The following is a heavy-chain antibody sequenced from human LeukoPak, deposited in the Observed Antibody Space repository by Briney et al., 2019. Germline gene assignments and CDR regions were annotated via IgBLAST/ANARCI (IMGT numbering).Heavy chain of an antibody. CDR2: INSDGSST. CDR3: AKDRGVFGVTYSLDY. Sequence: PGGSLRLSCAASGFTFSSYWMHWVRQAPGKGLVWVSRINSDGSSTSYADSVKGRFTISRDNAKNTLYLQMNSLRAEDTAVYYCAKDRGVFGVTYSLDYWGQGTLVTVSS. V-gene: IGHV3-74*01. CDR1: GFTFSSYW. D-gene: IGHD3-3*01. J-gene: IGHJ4*02.